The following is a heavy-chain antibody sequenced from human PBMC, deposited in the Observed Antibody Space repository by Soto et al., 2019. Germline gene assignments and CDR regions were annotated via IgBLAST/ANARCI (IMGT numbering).Heavy chain of an antibody. D-gene: IGHD1-26*01. CDR2: IRSKANNYAT. Sequence: EVQLAESGGGLVQPGGSLKLSCAASGYTFSDSAMHWVRQASGKGLEWVGRIRSKANNYATVYGASVRGRFTISRDDSKNTAYLQMNSLKTEDTAVYYCARLWSEREPNFDYWGQGTLVSVSS. V-gene: IGHV3-73*02. J-gene: IGHJ4*02. CDR3: ARLWSEREPNFDY. CDR1: GYTFSDSA.